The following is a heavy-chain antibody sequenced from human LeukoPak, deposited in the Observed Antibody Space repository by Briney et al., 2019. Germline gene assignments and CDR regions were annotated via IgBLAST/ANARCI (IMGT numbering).Heavy chain of an antibody. V-gene: IGHV1-18*01. CDR3: ARAGDFWSGDYYYMDV. D-gene: IGHD3-3*01. Sequence: ASVKVSCKASGYTFTSYGFSWVRQAPGQGLEWMGWISAYNGNTDYPQNLQGRVTLTTDTSTSTAYMELRSLRSDDTAVYYCARAGDFWSGDYYYMDVWGKGTTVTVSS. CDR1: GYTFTSYG. J-gene: IGHJ6*03. CDR2: ISAYNGNT.